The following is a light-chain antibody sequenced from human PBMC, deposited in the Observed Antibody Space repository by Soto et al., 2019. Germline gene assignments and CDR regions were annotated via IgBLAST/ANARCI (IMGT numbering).Light chain of an antibody. J-gene: IGKJ4*01. Sequence: EIVLTQSPGTLSLSPGERATLSCRASQSVSSSYLAWYQQKPGQAPRPLIYGASSRATGIPERFSGSVSGTDFTLTISRLEPEDFAVYYCQQYCSSPQTFGGGTKVEIK. CDR2: GAS. CDR3: QQYCSSPQT. CDR1: QSVSSSY. V-gene: IGKV3-20*01.